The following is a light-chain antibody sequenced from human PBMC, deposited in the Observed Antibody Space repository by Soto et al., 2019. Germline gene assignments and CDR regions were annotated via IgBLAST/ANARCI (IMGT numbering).Light chain of an antibody. Sequence: QSALTQPASVSGSPGQSITISCSGTSNDVDDYKYFSWYQQHPGKAPILLIFDVSHRPSGAANRFSGSKSGNTAFLIISGLQAEDEADYYCNSYTINSTQVFGGGTKVTVL. CDR3: NSYTINSTQV. CDR2: DVS. J-gene: IGLJ3*02. CDR1: SNDVDDYKY. V-gene: IGLV2-14*03.